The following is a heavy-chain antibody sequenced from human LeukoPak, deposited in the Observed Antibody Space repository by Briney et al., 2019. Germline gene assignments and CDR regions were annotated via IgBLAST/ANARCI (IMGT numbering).Heavy chain of an antibody. CDR1: GLTFSNAW. J-gene: IGHJ6*02. CDR2: IKSKTDGGII. Sequence: GGSLRLSCAASGLTFSNAWMSWVRQAPGKGLEWVGRIKSKTDGGIIDSAAPVQGRFTISRDDSKNTLYLQMNSLRTEDTAVYYCSNIYSYGLHGMDVWGQGTTVTVSS. CDR3: SNIYSYGLHGMDV. V-gene: IGHV3-15*01. D-gene: IGHD5-18*01.